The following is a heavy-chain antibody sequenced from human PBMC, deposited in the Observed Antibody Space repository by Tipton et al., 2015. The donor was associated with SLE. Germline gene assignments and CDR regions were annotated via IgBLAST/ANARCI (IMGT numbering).Heavy chain of an antibody. D-gene: IGHD4-17*01. CDR2: IFFTGST. V-gene: IGHV4-59*08. CDR1: GGSLSSYY. Sequence: TLSLTCTVSGGSLSSYYWSWIRQPPGKGLEWIGFIFFTGSTDYNPSLESRVTISVDTSNNQFSLKLSSVTAADTAVYYCARDYGDFNWFDPWGQGTLVIVSS. CDR3: ARDYGDFNWFDP. J-gene: IGHJ5*02.